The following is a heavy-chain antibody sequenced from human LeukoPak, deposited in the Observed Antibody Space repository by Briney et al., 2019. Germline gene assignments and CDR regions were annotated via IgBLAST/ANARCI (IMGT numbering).Heavy chain of an antibody. J-gene: IGHJ4*02. CDR1: GFTFSSYG. V-gene: IGHV3-23*01. CDR3: ARRAGGYSHPYDY. Sequence: PGGSLRLSCAASGFTFSSYGMSWVRQAPGKGLEWVSAISGSGGSTYYADSVKGRFTISRDNSKNTLNLQMNSLRAEDTAVYYCARRAGGYSHPYDYWGQGTLVTVSS. D-gene: IGHD4-23*01. CDR2: ISGSGGST.